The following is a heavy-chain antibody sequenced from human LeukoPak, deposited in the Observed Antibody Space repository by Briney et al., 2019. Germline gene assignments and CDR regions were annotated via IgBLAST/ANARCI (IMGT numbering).Heavy chain of an antibody. D-gene: IGHD3-9*01. V-gene: IGHV4-59*01. CDR3: ARAYYDILTGYYLIDY. CDR1: GGSISSYY. CDR2: IYYSGST. J-gene: IGHJ4*02. Sequence: SETLSLTRTVSGGSISSYYWSWIRQPPGKGLEWIGYIYYSGSTNYNPSLKSRVTISVDTSKNQFSLKLSSVTAADTAVYYCARAYYDILTGYYLIDYWGQGTLVTVSS.